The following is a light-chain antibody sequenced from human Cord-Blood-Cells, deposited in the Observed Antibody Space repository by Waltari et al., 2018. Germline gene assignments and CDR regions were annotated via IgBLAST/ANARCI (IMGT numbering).Light chain of an antibody. CDR1: QSVSSN. V-gene: IGKV3-15*01. CDR3: QQYNNWPLT. Sequence: EIVMTQSPATLSASPGERATISCRASQSVSSNLAWYQQKPGQAPRLLIYGASTRATGIPARFSGSGSGTEFTLTISSLQSEDFAVYYCQQYNNWPLTFGGGTKVEIK. CDR2: GAS. J-gene: IGKJ4*01.